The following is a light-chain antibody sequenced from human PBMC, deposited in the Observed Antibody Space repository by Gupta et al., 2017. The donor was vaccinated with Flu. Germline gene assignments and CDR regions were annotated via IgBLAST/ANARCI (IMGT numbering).Light chain of an antibody. Sequence: ELLMTQSPATLSVSPGERATLSCRASQSVSSNLAWYQQKPGQAPRLLIYGASTRATGIPARFRGSGSGTEXTLTISXLQSEDFEVYYCQQYNNGPPWTFGXGTKVEIK. J-gene: IGKJ1*01. CDR2: GAS. V-gene: IGKV3-15*01. CDR1: QSVSSN. CDR3: QQYNNGPPWT.